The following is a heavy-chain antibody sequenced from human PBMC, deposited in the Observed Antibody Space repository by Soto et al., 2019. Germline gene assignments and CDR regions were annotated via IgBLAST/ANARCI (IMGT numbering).Heavy chain of an antibody. CDR2: IYYSGST. D-gene: IGHD1-1*01. CDR3: ARHHWNDLMGYYGMDV. CDR1: GGSISSSSYY. V-gene: IGHV4-39*01. Sequence: SETLSLTCTVSGGSISSSSYYWGWIRQPPGKGLEWIGSIYYSGSTYYNPSLKSRVTISVETSKNQFSLKLSSVTAADTAVYYCARHHWNDLMGYYGMDVWGQGTTVTVSS. J-gene: IGHJ6*02.